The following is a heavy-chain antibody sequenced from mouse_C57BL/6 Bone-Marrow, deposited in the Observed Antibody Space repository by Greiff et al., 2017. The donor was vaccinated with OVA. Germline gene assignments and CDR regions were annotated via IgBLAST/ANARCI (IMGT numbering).Heavy chain of an antibody. Sequence: EVMLVESGGGLVQPGGSLKLSCAASGIDFSRYWMSWVRRAPGKGLEWIGEINPDSSTINYAPSLKDKFIISRDNAKNTLYLQMSKVRSEDTALYYCARPYYDYDAAWFAYWGQGTLVTVSA. V-gene: IGHV4-1*01. CDR2: INPDSSTI. J-gene: IGHJ3*01. CDR3: ARPYYDYDAAWFAY. D-gene: IGHD2-4*01. CDR1: GIDFSRYW.